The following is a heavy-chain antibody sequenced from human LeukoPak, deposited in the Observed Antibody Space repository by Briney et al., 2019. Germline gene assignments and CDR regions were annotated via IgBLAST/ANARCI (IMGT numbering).Heavy chain of an antibody. D-gene: IGHD3-22*01. V-gene: IGHV3-23*01. Sequence: GGSLTLSCAASGFTFSGNWMSWVRQAPGKGLEWVSAISGGGSTYYADSVTGRFTISRDNSKNTLYLQMNSLRAEDTAVYYCANLDYYDTELDYWGQGTLVTVSS. CDR2: ISGGGST. CDR3: ANLDYYDTELDY. CDR1: GFTFSGNW. J-gene: IGHJ4*02.